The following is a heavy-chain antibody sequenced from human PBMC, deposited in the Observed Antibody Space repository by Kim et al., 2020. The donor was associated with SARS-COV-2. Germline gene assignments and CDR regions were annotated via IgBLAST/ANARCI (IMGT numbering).Heavy chain of an antibody. Sequence: AQKFQGRVTITADESTSTAYMELSSLRSEDTAVDYCARRGGGYYGSGSYYYFDYWGQGTLVTVSS. V-gene: IGHV1-69*01. CDR3: ARRGGGYYGSGSYYYFDY. D-gene: IGHD3-10*01. J-gene: IGHJ4*02.